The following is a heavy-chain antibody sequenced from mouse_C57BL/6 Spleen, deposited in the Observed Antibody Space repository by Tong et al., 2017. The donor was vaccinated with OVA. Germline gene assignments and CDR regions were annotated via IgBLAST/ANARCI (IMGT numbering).Heavy chain of an antibody. D-gene: IGHD2-14*01. CDR1: GFNIKDYY. Sequence: EVQLQESVAELVRPGASVKLSCTASGFNIKDYYMHWVKQRTEQGLEWIGRIDPEDGETKYAPKFQGKATITADTSSNTAYLQLSSLTSEDTAVYYCARNLLLKGYYYAMDYWGQGTSVTVSS. CDR2: IDPEDGET. J-gene: IGHJ4*01. CDR3: ARNLLLKGYYYAMDY. V-gene: IGHV14-2*01.